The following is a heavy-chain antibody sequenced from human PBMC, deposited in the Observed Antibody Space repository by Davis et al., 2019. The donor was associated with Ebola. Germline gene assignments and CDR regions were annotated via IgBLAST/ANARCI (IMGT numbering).Heavy chain of an antibody. J-gene: IGHJ2*01. CDR3: AHSAMYDFWSGSYGTGWYFDL. V-gene: IGHV2-5*02. Sequence: SGPTLVKPTQTLTLTCTFSGFSLSTSGVGVGWIRQPPGKALEWLALIYWDDDKRYSPSLKSRLTITKDTSKNQVVLTMTNMDPVDTATYYCAHSAMYDFWSGSYGTGWYFDLWGRGTLVTVSS. D-gene: IGHD3-3*01. CDR2: IYWDDDK. CDR1: GFSLSTSGVG.